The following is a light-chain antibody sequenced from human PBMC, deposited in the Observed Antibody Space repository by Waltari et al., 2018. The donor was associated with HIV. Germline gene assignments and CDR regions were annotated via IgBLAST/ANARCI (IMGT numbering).Light chain of an antibody. J-gene: IGLJ2*01. CDR3: SSYTSSSSVV. Sequence: QSALTQPASVSGSPGQSITISCTGTISDVGGYNSVYWYQQHPGKAPKLMIYDVSKRPSGVSNRFSGSKSGNTASLTISGIQAEDEADYYCSSYTSSSSVVFGGGTKLTVL. CDR2: DVS. V-gene: IGLV2-14*01. CDR1: ISDVGGYNS.